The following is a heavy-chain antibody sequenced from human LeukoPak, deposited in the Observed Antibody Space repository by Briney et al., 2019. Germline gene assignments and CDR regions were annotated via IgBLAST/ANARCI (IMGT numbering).Heavy chain of an antibody. V-gene: IGHV1-2*02. CDR2: INPNSGGT. J-gene: IGHJ3*02. D-gene: IGHD5-18*01. Sequence: GASVKVSCKASGYTFTGYYMHWVRQAPGQGLEWMGWINPNSGGTNYAQKFQGRVTMTRDTSISTAYMELSRLRSDDTAVYYCARVPRRIQLWVVWNDAFDIWGQGTMVTVSS. CDR1: GYTFTGYY. CDR3: ARVPRRIQLWVVWNDAFDI.